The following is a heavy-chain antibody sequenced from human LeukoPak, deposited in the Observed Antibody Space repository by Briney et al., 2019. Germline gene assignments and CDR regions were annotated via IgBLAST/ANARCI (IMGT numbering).Heavy chain of an antibody. V-gene: IGHV3-30*04. CDR2: ISYDGSNK. CDR1: GFTFSSYA. J-gene: IGHJ4*02. D-gene: IGHD1-14*01. CDR3: ARAVSGFDY. Sequence: GGSLRLSCAASGFTFSSYAMHWVRQAPGKGLEWVAVISYDGSNKYYADSVKGRFTISRDNSKNTLYLQMNSLRAEDTAVYYCARAVSGFDYWGQGTLVTVSS.